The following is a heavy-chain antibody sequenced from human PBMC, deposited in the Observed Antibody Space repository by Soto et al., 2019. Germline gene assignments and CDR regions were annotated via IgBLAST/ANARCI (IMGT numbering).Heavy chain of an antibody. D-gene: IGHD1-1*01. CDR1: GFTFSDYY. CDR3: ARATTGTYVHYYYYMDV. CDR2: ISSSGSTI. J-gene: IGHJ6*03. V-gene: IGHV3-11*01. Sequence: GGSLRLSCAASGFTFSDYYMSWIRQAPGEGLEWVSYISSSGSTIYYADSVKGRFTISRDNAKNSLYLQMNSLRAEDTAVYYCARATTGTYVHYYYYMDVWGKGTTVTVSS.